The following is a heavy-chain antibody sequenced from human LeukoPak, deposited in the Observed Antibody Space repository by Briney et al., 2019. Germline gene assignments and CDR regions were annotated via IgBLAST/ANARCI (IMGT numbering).Heavy chain of an antibody. Sequence: SETLSLTCTVSGDSIRGNFYWNWIRQPAGKGLEWVGRIFTSGNTNYNPSLESRVTISLDMSKDRFSLKLSSMTAADTAFYYCARESATSGSSDWGQGTLVTVSS. D-gene: IGHD3-10*01. V-gene: IGHV4-61*02. CDR1: GDSIRGNFY. J-gene: IGHJ4*02. CDR3: ARESATSGSSD. CDR2: IFTSGNT.